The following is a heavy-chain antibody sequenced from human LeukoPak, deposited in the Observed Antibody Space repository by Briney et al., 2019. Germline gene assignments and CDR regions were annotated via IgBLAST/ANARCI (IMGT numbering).Heavy chain of an antibody. D-gene: IGHD1-26*01. CDR2: INHSGGT. CDR3: ARFSESEPIAS. Sequence: PSETLSLTCAVSGGSLSGYYWSWIRQPPGKGLEWIGDINHSGGTSYSPSLKSRVTISVDTSKNQFSLNLNSVTAADTAVYFCARFSESEPIASWGQGTLVTVSS. V-gene: IGHV4-34*01. CDR1: GGSLSGYY. J-gene: IGHJ4*02.